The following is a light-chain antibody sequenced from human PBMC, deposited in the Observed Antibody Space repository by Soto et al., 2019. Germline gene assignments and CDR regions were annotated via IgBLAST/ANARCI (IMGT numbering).Light chain of an antibody. J-gene: IGKJ2*01. Sequence: DIQMTQSPSTLSASVGDRVTITCRASQSISTWLAWYQQKPGKAPKLLIYDASSLQSGVPSRFSGHGSGTAFTLTISSLPPDDFATYYCQQYNSYTTFGQGTKLEIK. CDR2: DAS. CDR1: QSISTW. CDR3: QQYNSYTT. V-gene: IGKV1-5*01.